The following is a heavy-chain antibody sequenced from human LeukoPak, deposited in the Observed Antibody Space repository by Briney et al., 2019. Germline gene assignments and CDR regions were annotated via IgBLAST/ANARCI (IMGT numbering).Heavy chain of an antibody. CDR2: CYSSRYT. CDR3: ARVGDFGSGSYQYAMDV. J-gene: IGHJ6*02. V-gene: IGHV4-4*07. D-gene: IGHD3-10*01. CDR1: GGSISDYY. Sequence: SETLSLTCTVSGGSISDYYCIWIRQPAGKGPEWIRRCYSSRYTNSNPSLKTPVTISVNTSKNQFSLKLSSVTAADPDLYYCARVGDFGSGSYQYAMDVWGQGTPVTVSS.